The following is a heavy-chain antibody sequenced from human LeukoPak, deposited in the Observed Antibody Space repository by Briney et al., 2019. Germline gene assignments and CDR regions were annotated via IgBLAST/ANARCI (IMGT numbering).Heavy chain of an antibody. CDR3: ARTTEGYCSSASCFGFSYSYYMDV. D-gene: IGHD2-2*01. CDR2: INWNGGST. J-gene: IGHJ6*03. Sequence: GGSLRLSCAASGFTFDDYGMSWVRQAPGKGLEWVSGINWNGGSTGYADSVKGRFTTSRDNAKNSLYLQMNSLRAEDTAVYYRARTTEGYCSSASCFGFSYSYYMDVWGKGTTVTISS. CDR1: GFTFDDYG. V-gene: IGHV3-20*04.